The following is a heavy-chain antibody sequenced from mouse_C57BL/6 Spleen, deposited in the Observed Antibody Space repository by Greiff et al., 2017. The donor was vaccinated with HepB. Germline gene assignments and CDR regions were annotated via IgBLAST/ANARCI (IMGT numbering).Heavy chain of an antibody. CDR1: GYTFTSYW. J-gene: IGHJ1*03. V-gene: IGHV1-72*01. Sequence: QVQLQQPGAELVKPGASVKLSCKASGYTFTSYWMHWVKQRPGRGLEWIGRIDTNSGGTKYNEKFKSKATLTVDKPSSTAYMQLSSLTSEDSAVYYCARDYYGSSYLYFDVWGTGTTVTVSS. CDR3: ARDYYGSSYLYFDV. D-gene: IGHD1-1*01. CDR2: IDTNSGGT.